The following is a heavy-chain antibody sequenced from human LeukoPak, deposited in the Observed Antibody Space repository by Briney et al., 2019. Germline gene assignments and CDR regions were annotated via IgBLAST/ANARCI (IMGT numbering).Heavy chain of an antibody. CDR3: ARGRSNDFWNGLVLFAFDI. D-gene: IGHD3-3*01. CDR1: GYTFTSYD. V-gene: IGHV1-8*03. Sequence: ASVKVSCKASGYTFTSYDINWVRQATGQGLEWMGWMNPNSGNTGYAQKFQGRVTITRNTSISTAYMELSSLRSEDTAVYYCARGRSNDFWNGLVLFAFDIWGQGTMVTVSS. CDR2: MNPNSGNT. J-gene: IGHJ3*02.